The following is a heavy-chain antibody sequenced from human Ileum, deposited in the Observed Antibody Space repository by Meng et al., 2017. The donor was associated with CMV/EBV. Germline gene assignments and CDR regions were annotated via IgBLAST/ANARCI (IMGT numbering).Heavy chain of an antibody. J-gene: IGHJ4*02. CDR3: ARGRVAQDY. V-gene: IGHV4-30-4*01. Sequence: LQESGPGLVKPSETLSLICSVSGDSITTGNSYWSWIRQAPGKDMEWIGYIYNSGKTDCNPSLKSRVTISIDTSKNQFSLKLTSVTAADTAVYYCARGRVAQDYWGQGTLVTVSS. CDR1: GDSITTGNSY. CDR2: IYNSGKT.